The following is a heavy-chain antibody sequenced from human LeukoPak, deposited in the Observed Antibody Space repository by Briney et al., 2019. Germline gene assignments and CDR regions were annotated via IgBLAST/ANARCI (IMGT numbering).Heavy chain of an antibody. Sequence: ASLKLSCKASGYTFTSYYMHWVRQAPGQGLEWMGIINPSGGSTSYAQTFQGRVTMTRDTSTSTVYMELSSLRSEDTAVYYRARVEMATIKAAFDIWGQGTMVTVSS. CDR3: ARVEMATIKAAFDI. D-gene: IGHD5-24*01. J-gene: IGHJ3*02. CDR2: INPSGGST. CDR1: GYTFTSYY. V-gene: IGHV1-46*01.